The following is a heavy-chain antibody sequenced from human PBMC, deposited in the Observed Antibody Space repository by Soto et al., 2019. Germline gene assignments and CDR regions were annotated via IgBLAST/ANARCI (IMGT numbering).Heavy chain of an antibody. J-gene: IGHJ3*02. CDR2: VDHSGST. V-gene: IGHV4-4*02. D-gene: IGHD3-9*01. CDR1: GGSISTSNW. Sequence: PSETLSLTCAVSGGSISTSNWWSWVRQPPGKGLEWIGEVDHSGSTNYNPSFKSRVAMSLDRSKNQFSLKLSSVAAADTAVYYCARGIFYAFDIWGQGTMVTVS. CDR3: ARGIFYAFDI.